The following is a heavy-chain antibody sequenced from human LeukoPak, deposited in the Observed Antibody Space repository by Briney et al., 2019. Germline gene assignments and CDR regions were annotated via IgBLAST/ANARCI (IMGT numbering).Heavy chain of an antibody. CDR1: GFTFSSYA. D-gene: IGHD1-26*01. CDR3: AKGIQWELPLEY. J-gene: IGHJ4*02. CDR2: ISISGGST. Sequence: PGGSLRLSCAASGFTFSSYAMSWVRQAPGKGLEWVSAISISGGSTYYAGSVKGRFTISRDKSKNTLYLQMNILRAEDTAIYYCAKGIQWELPLEYWGQGTLVTVSS. V-gene: IGHV3-23*01.